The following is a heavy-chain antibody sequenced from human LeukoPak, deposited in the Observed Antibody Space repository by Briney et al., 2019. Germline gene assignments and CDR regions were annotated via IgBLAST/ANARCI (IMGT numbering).Heavy chain of an antibody. CDR3: ARDGKGGIAAAYAFDI. V-gene: IGHV3-30*14. J-gene: IGHJ3*02. D-gene: IGHD6-13*01. CDR2: ISYDGSNK. CDR1: GFTFSSYA. Sequence: PGGSLRLSCAASGFTFSSYAMHWVRQAPGKGLEWVAVISYDGSNKYYADSVKGRFTISRDNSKNTLYLQMNSLRAEDTAVYYCARDGKGGIAAAYAFDIWGQGTMVTVSS.